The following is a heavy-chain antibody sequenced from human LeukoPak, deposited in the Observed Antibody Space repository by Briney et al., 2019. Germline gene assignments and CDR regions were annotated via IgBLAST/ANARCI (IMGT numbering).Heavy chain of an antibody. J-gene: IGHJ4*02. CDR2: ISGSGTST. Sequence: GGSLRLSCATSGFTFSNAWMNWVRQAPGKGLEWVSGISGSGTSTYYADSVKGRFTISRDNSKNTLYLQMNSLRAEDTAVYYCVSRNYYDSSGYYYYYFDYWGQGILVTVSS. V-gene: IGHV3-23*01. D-gene: IGHD3-22*01. CDR3: VSRNYYDSSGYYYYYFDY. CDR1: GFTFSNAW.